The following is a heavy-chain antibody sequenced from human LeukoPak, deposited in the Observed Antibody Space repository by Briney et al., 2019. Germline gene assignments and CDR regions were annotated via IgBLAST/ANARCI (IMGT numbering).Heavy chain of an antibody. D-gene: IGHD3-10*01. Sequence: SVKVSCKASGGTFSSYAISWVRQAPGQGLEWMGGIIPIFGTANYAQKFQGRVTITADESTSTAYMELSSLRSEDTAVYYCARASYYYGSGYYYMDVWGKGTTVTISS. CDR3: ARASYYYGSGYYYMDV. CDR1: GGTFSSYA. CDR2: IIPIFGTA. V-gene: IGHV1-69*01. J-gene: IGHJ6*03.